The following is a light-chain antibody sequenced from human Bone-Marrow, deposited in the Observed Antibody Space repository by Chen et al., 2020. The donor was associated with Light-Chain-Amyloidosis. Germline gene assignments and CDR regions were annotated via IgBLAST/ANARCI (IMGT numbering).Light chain of an antibody. CDR3: CSFAGTSTPL. CDR2: EVT. V-gene: IGLV2-23*02. J-gene: IGLJ2*01. CDR1: SSDIGIYNL. Sequence: QSALTQPASVSGSPGQSITISCTGTSSDIGIYNLVSWYHQRPGKAPQRVIYEVTQRPSGVSCRFSGAKSGNTASLTISGLRTDDEAYYFCCSFAGTSTPLFGGGSKLTV.